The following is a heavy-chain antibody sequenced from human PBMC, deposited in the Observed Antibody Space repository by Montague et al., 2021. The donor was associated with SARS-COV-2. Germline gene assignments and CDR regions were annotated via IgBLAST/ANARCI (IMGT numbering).Heavy chain of an antibody. J-gene: IGHJ6*02. CDR1: GFTFSSYE. CDR2: ISSSGSTI. CDR3: ASEMATIEYYYYGMDV. D-gene: IGHD5-24*01. V-gene: IGHV3-48*03. Sequence: SLRLSCAASGFTFSSYEMNWVRQAPGKGLEWVSYISSSGSTIYYADSVKGRFTISRDNAKNSLYLQMNSLRAEDTAVYYCASEMATIEYYYYGMDVWGQGTTVTVS.